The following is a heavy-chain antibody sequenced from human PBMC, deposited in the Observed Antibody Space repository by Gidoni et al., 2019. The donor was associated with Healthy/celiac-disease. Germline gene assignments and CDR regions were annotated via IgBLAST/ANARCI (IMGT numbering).Heavy chain of an antibody. CDR2: IYWNDDK. CDR3: AHSPLRYFDWHPTSRGWFDP. V-gene: IGHV2-5*01. D-gene: IGHD3-9*01. Sequence: QITLKESGPTLVKPTQTLTLTCTFSGFSLSTSGVGVGWIRQPPGKALEWLALIYWNDDKRYSPSLKSRLTITKDTSKNQVVLTMTNMDPVDTATYYCAHSPLRYFDWHPTSRGWFDPWGQGTLVTVSS. J-gene: IGHJ5*02. CDR1: GFSLSTSGVG.